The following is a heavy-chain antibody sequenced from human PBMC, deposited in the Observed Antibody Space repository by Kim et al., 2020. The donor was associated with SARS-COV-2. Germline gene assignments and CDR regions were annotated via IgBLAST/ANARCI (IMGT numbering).Heavy chain of an antibody. D-gene: IGHD1-26*01. CDR1: GFTFSDYY. V-gene: IGHV3-11*01. Sequence: GGSLRLSCAASGFTFSDYYMSWIRQAPGKGLEWVSYISSSGSTIYYADSVKGRFTISRDNAKNSLYLQMNSLRAEDTAVYYCARDQPWGGSYYYYYYYYMDVWGRGTTVTVSS. CDR2: ISSSGSTI. CDR3: ARDQPWGGSYYYYYYYYMDV. J-gene: IGHJ6*03.